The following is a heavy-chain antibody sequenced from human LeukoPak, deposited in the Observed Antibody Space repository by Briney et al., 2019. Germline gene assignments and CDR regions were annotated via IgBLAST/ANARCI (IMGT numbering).Heavy chain of an antibody. J-gene: IGHJ6*02. CDR3: ARQPSYYDILTGYVDYXYGMDV. CDR1: GGTFSSYA. CDR2: INPNSGGT. V-gene: IGHV1-2*02. D-gene: IGHD3-9*01. Sequence: ASVKVSCKASGGTFSSYAISWVRQAPGQGLEWMGWINPNSGGTNYAQKFQGRVTMTRDTSISTAYMELSRLRSDDTAVYYCARQPSYYDILTGYVDYXYGMDVWGQGTTVTVSS.